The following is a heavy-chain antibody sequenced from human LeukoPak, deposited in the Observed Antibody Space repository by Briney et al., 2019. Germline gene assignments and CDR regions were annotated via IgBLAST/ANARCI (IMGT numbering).Heavy chain of an antibody. CDR3: ARELKGVEGYYYMDV. J-gene: IGHJ6*03. CDR1: GYSISSGYY. CDR2: IYHSGST. D-gene: IGHD3-3*01. V-gene: IGHV4-38-2*02. Sequence: PSETLSLTCTVSGYSISSGYYWGWIRQPPGKGLEWIGSIYHSGSTYYNPSLKSRVTISVDTSKNQFSLKLSSVTAADTAVYYCARELKGVEGYYYMDVWGKGTTVTVSS.